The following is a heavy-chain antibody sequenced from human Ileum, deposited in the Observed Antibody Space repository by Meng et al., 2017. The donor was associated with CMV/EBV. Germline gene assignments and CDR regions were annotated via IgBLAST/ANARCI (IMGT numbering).Heavy chain of an antibody. CDR3: ARNYGSGNWNFFHY. J-gene: IGHJ4*02. V-gene: IGHV4-4*07. CDR2: IYTSGTT. CDR1: GGSISNYY. Sequence: HVHLQVVGPGLVKPSPTMSLTCYVSGGSISNYYWSWIRQPAGKGLEWIAHIYTSGTTSYNPSLKSRVTMSVDTSRNQFSLKLTSVTAADTAVYYCARNYGSGNWNFFHYWGQGTLVTVSS. D-gene: IGHD3-10*01.